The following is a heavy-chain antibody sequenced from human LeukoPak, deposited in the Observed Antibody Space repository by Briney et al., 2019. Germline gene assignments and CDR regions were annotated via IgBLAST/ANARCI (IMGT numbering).Heavy chain of an antibody. J-gene: IGHJ6*02. CDR2: INHSGST. CDR3: ARGSGLYGMDV. CDR1: GGSFSGYY. V-gene: IGHV4-34*01. Sequence: PSETLSLTRAVYGGSFSGYYWSWIRQPPGKGLEWIGEINHSGSTNYNPSLKSRVTISVDTSKNQFSLKLSSVTAADTAVYYCARGSGLYGMDVWGQGTTVTVSS.